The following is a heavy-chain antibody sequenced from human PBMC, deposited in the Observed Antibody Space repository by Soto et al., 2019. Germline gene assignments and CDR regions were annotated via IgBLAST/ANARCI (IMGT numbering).Heavy chain of an antibody. Sequence: EVQLLESGGASVQPGGSVRLSCVVSGFAFSRDGMNWVRRAPGKGLEWVAHMSGSGYSINDAESVKGRFTISRDNSKGTLYLQMNSLTVEDTALYYCARFGPAADYWGQGTLVTVSS. V-gene: IGHV3-23*01. J-gene: IGHJ4*02. D-gene: IGHD3-3*01. CDR2: MSGSGYSI. CDR3: ARFGPAADY. CDR1: GFAFSRDG.